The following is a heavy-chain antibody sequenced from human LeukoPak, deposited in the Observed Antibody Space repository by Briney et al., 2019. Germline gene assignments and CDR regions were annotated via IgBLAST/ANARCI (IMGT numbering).Heavy chain of an antibody. CDR2: IYPGDSDT. V-gene: IGHV5-51*01. CDR1: GYSFTSYW. J-gene: IGHJ4*02. CDR3: ARQRVVPAAMRSTFDY. D-gene: IGHD2-2*01. Sequence: GESLKISCKGSGYSFTSYWIGWVRQMPGKGLEWMGIIYPGDSDTRYSPSFQGQVTISADKSISTAYLQWSSLKASDTAMYYCARQRVVPAAMRSTFDYWGQGTLVTVSS.